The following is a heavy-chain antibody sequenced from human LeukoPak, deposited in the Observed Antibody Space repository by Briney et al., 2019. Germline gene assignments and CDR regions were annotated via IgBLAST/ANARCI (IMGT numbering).Heavy chain of an antibody. J-gene: IGHJ3*01. CDR3: AKDNLYYDSSGYYPIDAFDF. D-gene: IGHD3-22*01. Sequence: GGSLRLSCAASGFSFSSYAMSWVRQAPGKGLEWVSGISATDGRTYYADSVEGRFTISRDNSKNTLYLQMNSLRAEDTAVYYCAKDNLYYDSSGYYPIDAFDFWGQGTMVTVSS. CDR1: GFSFSSYA. V-gene: IGHV3-23*01. CDR2: ISATDGRT.